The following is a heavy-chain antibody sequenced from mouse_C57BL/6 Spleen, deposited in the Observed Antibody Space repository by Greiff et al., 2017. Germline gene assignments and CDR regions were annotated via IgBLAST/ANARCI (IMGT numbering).Heavy chain of an antibody. D-gene: IGHD2-1*01. CDR2: IDPEDGDT. Sequence: EVQLQQSGAELVRPGASVKLSCTASGFNIKDYYMHWVKQRPEQGLEWIGRIDPEDGDTEYAPKFQGKATMTAATSSNTAYLQLSSLTSEDTAVYYCTTISTMVTMDYWGQGTSVTVSS. CDR3: TTISTMVTMDY. V-gene: IGHV14-1*01. J-gene: IGHJ4*01. CDR1: GFNIKDYY.